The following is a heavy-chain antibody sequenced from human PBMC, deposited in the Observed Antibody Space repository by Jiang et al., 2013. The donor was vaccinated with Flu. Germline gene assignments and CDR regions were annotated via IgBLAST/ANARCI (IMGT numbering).Heavy chain of an antibody. CDR3: ARQEGATGHFDY. J-gene: IGHJ4*02. Sequence: SFQGQVTISADKSISTAYLQWSSLKVSDTAMYYCARQEGATGHFDYWGQGTLVTVSS. V-gene: IGHV5-51*01. D-gene: IGHD5-12*01.